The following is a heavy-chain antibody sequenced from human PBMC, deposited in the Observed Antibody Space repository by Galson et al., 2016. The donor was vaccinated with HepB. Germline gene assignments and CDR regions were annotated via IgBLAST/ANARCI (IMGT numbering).Heavy chain of an antibody. CDR3: VRGLGWFDP. CDR1: GFTFSGFW. Sequence: SLRLSCAASGFTFSGFWMSWVRQAQGKGLECVANINQDGSEKYYVDSVQGRFTISRDNAKNALYLQMNSLRAEDTAVYSCVRGLGWFDPWGQGTLVTVSS. V-gene: IGHV3-7*01. J-gene: IGHJ5*02. CDR2: INQDGSEK.